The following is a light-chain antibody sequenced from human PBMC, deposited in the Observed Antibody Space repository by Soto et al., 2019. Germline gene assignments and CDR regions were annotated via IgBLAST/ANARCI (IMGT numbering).Light chain of an antibody. Sequence: SALTQPASVSASPGQSITISCTGTSSDVGGYDYVSWYQQHPGKAPKLIIYQVTNRPSGVSNRFSGSKSGNTASLTISGLQPEDEAHYYCSSYTSTEIGVFGGGTQLTVL. J-gene: IGLJ3*02. CDR3: SSYTSTEIGV. CDR1: SSDVGGYDY. CDR2: QVT. V-gene: IGLV2-14*01.